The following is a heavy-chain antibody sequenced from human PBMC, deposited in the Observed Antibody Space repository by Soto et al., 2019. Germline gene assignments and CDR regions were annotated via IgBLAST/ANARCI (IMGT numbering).Heavy chain of an antibody. CDR2: VYHTGRT. CDR1: GGSISSSSYY. V-gene: IGHV4-61*05. Sequence: SETLSLTCTVSGGSISSSSYYWGWIRQPPGKGLEWIGYVYHTGRTSYNPSLKSRVSISMDTSKNQFSLNLDSVTAADTAVYFCARDFAYFDSWGQGTLVTVSS. CDR3: ARDFAYFDS. J-gene: IGHJ4*02. D-gene: IGHD3-3*01.